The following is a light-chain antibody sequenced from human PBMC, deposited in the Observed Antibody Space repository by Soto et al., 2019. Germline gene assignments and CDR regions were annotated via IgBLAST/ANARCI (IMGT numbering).Light chain of an antibody. J-gene: IGKJ1*01. V-gene: IGKV3-15*01. CDR2: GAS. Sequence: MTQSPSTLSASVGDRVTLSCRASQSVRSNLAWYQQKPGQAPRLLIYGASTRATGIPARFSGSGSGTEFTLTISSLQSEDFAVYYCQQYNDWLWTFGQGTKVEIK. CDR3: QQYNDWLWT. CDR1: QSVRSN.